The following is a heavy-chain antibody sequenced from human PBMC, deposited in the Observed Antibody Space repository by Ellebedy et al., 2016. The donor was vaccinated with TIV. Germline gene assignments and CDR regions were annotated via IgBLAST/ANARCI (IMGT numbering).Heavy chain of an antibody. J-gene: IGHJ4*02. D-gene: IGHD6-19*01. Sequence: MPSETLSLTCAVSGGSISSSHWWSWVRQSPGKGLEWIGDIFYSGTTEYNPSLRSRLIISIDKSKNQIFLKLRSVTAADTAVYYCARVGWDVINRNMWYFDSWGQGSLVTVSS. CDR3: ARVGWDVINRNMWYFDS. V-gene: IGHV4-4*02. CDR1: GGSISSSHW. CDR2: IFYSGTT.